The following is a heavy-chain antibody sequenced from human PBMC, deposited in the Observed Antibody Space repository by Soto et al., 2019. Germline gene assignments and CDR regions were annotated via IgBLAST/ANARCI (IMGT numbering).Heavy chain of an antibody. J-gene: IGHJ6*02. CDR1: VYTFTGYY. CDR3: ARGATLNYDFWSGYYTDYYYGMDV. V-gene: IGHV1-2*02. Sequence: ASVKVSCKASVYTFTGYYMHGVRQAPGQGLEGMGWINPNSGGTNYAQKFQGRVTMTRDTSISTAYMELSRLRSDDTAVYYCARGATLNYDFWSGYYTDYYYGMDVWGQGTTVTVSS. D-gene: IGHD3-3*01. CDR2: INPNSGGT.